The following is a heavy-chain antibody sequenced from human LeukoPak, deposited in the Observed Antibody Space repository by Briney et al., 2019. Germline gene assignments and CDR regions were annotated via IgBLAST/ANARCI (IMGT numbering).Heavy chain of an antibody. D-gene: IGHD3-10*01. CDR2: ISGSGGDR. J-gene: IGHJ4*02. V-gene: IGHV3-23*01. Sequence: GGSLRLSCAASGFTFGDYSMSWVRQTPGKGLEWVSAISGSGGDRYDADSVKGRFAISRDNSKNTLYLQMNSLRPEDTALYYCAKLGVRSSAGEDYWGQGTLVTVSS. CDR1: GFTFGDYS. CDR3: AKLGVRSSAGEDY.